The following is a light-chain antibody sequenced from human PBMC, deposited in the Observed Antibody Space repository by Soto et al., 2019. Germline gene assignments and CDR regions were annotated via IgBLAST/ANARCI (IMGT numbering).Light chain of an antibody. Sequence: EIVMTQSPATQSVSPGETASLSCWASQSVSSNLAWYQQKPGQAPRLLIYGASTRATDIPARFSGSGSGTEFTLTISSLQSEDFAVYYCQQYNNFWTFGQGTKVEIK. CDR2: GAS. J-gene: IGKJ1*01. CDR3: QQYNNFWT. V-gene: IGKV3-15*01. CDR1: QSVSSN.